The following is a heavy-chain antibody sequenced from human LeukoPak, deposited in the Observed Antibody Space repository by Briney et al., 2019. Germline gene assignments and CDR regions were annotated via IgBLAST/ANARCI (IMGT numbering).Heavy chain of an antibody. CDR3: AREGRFYYFDY. Sequence: GRSLRLSCAASGFTFSDYYMSWIRQAPGKGLEWVSYISSSGSAIYYADSVKGRFTISRDDAKNSLYLQMNSLRAEDTAVYYCAREGRFYYFDYWGQGTLVTVSS. J-gene: IGHJ4*02. D-gene: IGHD3-10*01. CDR1: GFTFSDYY. CDR2: ISSSGSAI. V-gene: IGHV3-11*01.